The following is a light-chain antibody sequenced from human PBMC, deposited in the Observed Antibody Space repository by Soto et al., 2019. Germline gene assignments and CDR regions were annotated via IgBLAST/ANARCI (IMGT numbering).Light chain of an antibody. V-gene: IGKV1-5*01. CDR1: QRIATW. Sequence: DIPLTQSPSTLSASVGDRVTITCRASQRIATWLAWYQHQPGSAPKLLIYGASTLQSGVQSRFSGSGSGAEFTLTIDNLQPEDFATYYCQQYHLYWTFGPGTKVEI. CDR3: QQYHLYWT. J-gene: IGKJ1*01. CDR2: GAS.